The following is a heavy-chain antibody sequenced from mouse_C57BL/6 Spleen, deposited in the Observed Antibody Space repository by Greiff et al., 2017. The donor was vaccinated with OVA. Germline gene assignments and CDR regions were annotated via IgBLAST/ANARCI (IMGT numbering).Heavy chain of an antibody. CDR3: TRARDYGSSPAWFAY. J-gene: IGHJ3*01. D-gene: IGHD1-1*01. CDR1: GYTFTSYW. CDR2: IYPGNSDT. Sequence: DVHLVESGTVLARPGASVKMSCKTSGYTFTSYWMHWVKQRPGQGLEWIRAIYPGNSDTSYNQKFKGKAKLTAVTSASTAYMELSSLTNEDSAVYYCTRARDYGSSPAWFAYWGQGTLVTVSA. V-gene: IGHV1-5*01.